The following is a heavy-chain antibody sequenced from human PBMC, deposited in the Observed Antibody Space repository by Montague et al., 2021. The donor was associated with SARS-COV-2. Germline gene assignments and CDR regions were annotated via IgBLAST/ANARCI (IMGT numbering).Heavy chain of an antibody. J-gene: IGHJ6*02. CDR1: GGSISSYY. V-gene: IGHV4-59*13. CDR2: IYYTVST. CDR3: SRGQCYGRKDYYYGVDV. Sequence: SETLSLTCTVSGGSISSYYWTWIRQPPGKGLEWIWYIYYTVSTNYNPSLEIQVTISLDTSKNQFSLKLSSVTAADTAVYYCSRGQCYGRKDYYYGVDVWGQGTMVTVSS. D-gene: IGHD2-2*01.